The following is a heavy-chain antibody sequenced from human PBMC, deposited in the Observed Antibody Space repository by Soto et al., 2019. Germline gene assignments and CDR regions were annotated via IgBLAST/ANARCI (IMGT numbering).Heavy chain of an antibody. CDR1: GGSISSGDYY. D-gene: IGHD3-10*01. CDR2: IYYSGST. CDR3: ASYPTYTTMVRGGGYYYGMDV. J-gene: IGHJ6*02. Sequence: NLSETLSLTCTVSGGSISSGDYYWSWIRQPPGKGLEWIGYIYYSGSTYYNPSLKSRVTISVDTSKNQFSLKLSSVTAADTAVYYCASYPTYTTMVRGGGYYYGMDVWGQGTTVTVSS. V-gene: IGHV4-30-4*01.